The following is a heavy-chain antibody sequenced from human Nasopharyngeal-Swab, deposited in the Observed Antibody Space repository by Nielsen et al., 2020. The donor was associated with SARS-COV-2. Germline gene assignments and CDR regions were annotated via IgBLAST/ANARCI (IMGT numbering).Heavy chain of an antibody. CDR3: ARGQGEY. CDR2: INAVGSRT. D-gene: IGHD1-26*01. Sequence: GGSLRSSWAASGLTFSTIWLPWVGQAPGKGLGWVSRINAVGSRTSYADSVKGRFTISRDNLQNTVHLQISSLRAEDTAVYYCARGQGEYWCQGTPVTVSS. J-gene: IGHJ4*02. V-gene: IGHV3-74*01. CDR1: GLTFSTIW.